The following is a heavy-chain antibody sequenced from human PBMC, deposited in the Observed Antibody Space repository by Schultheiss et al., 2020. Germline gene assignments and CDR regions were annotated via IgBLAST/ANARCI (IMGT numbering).Heavy chain of an antibody. V-gene: IGHV3-66*01. D-gene: IGHD2-21*02. CDR2: IYSGGST. J-gene: IGHJ4*02. Sequence: GGSLRLSCAASGFTFSYYDMSWVRQAPGKGLEWVSVIYSGGSTYYADSVKGRFTISRDNSKNTLYLQMNSLGAEDTAVYYCARDRGVTHFDFWGQGTLVNVYS. CDR1: GFTFSYYD. CDR3: ARDRGVTHFDF.